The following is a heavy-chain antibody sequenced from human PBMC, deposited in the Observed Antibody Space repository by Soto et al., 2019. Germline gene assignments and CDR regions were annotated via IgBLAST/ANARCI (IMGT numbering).Heavy chain of an antibody. J-gene: IGHJ3*02. D-gene: IGHD3-3*01. CDR1: GGSISSGGDY. CDR3: ARVSGTYYDFWSGYYPLDAFDI. V-gene: IGHV4-31*03. Sequence: TLSLTCTVSGGSISSGGDYWSWIRQHPGKGLEWIGYIYYSGSTYYNPSLKSRVTISVDTSKNQFSLKLSSVTAADTAVYYCARVSGTYYDFWSGYYPLDAFDIWGQGTMVTVSS. CDR2: IYYSGST.